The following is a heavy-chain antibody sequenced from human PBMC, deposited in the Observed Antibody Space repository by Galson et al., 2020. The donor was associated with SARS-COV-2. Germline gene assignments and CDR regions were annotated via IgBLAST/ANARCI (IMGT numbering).Heavy chain of an antibody. V-gene: IGHV3-33*03. J-gene: IGHJ4*02. CDR1: GFSFGHTG. Sequence: PGGSLRLSCAASGFSFGHTGMHWVRQAPGKGLEWVAVIWYDGSYKFYSDSVKGRFTISRDNSKNTLFLQMDSLRVDDTAVYFCVADRGSGYSYGPGHWGQGTLVTVSS. CDR2: IWYDGSYK. CDR3: VADRGSGYSYGPGH. D-gene: IGHD5-18*01.